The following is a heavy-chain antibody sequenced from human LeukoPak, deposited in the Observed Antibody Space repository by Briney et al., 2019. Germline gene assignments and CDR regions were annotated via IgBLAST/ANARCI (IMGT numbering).Heavy chain of an antibody. CDR1: GGSISSSNW. J-gene: IGHJ4*02. CDR2: IYHSGST. CDR3: ARGHDYGDYVSETIFDY. V-gene: IGHV4-4*02. D-gene: IGHD4-17*01. Sequence: SGTLSLTCAVSGGSISSSNWWSWVRQPPGKGLEWIGEIYHSGSTNYNPSLKSRVTISVDKSKNQFSLKLSSVTAADTAVYYCARGHDYGDYVSETIFDYWGQGTLVTVSS.